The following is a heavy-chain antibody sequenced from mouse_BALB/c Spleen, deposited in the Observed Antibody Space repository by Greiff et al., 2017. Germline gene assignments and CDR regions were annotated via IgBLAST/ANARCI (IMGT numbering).Heavy chain of an antibody. V-gene: IGHV5-6-5*01. CDR1: GFTFSSYA. J-gene: IGHJ2*01. CDR2: ISSGGST. D-gene: IGHD1-1*01. Sequence: EVMLVESGGGLVKPGGSLKLSCAASGFTFSSYAMSWVRQTPEKRLEWVASISSGGSTYYPDSVKGRFTISRDNARNILYLQMSSLRSEDTAMYYCAGYYYGSSYGYWGQGTTLTVSS. CDR3: AGYYYGSSYGY.